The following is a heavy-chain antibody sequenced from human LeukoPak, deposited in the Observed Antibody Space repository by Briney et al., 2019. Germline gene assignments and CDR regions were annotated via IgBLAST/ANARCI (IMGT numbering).Heavy chain of an antibody. Sequence: GGSLRLSCAASGFTFSNYDMHWVRQAAGKGLEWVSGIGTAGDTYYPGSVKGQFTISRENAKNSLYLHMNSLSAGDTAVYYCASSPAYSSSWYAIDNWGQGTLVTVSS. V-gene: IGHV3-13*01. D-gene: IGHD6-13*01. CDR3: ASSPAYSSSWYAIDN. CDR2: IGTAGDT. J-gene: IGHJ4*02. CDR1: GFTFSNYD.